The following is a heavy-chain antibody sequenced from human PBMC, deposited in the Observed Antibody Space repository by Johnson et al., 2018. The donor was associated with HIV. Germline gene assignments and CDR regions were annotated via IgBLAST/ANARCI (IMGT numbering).Heavy chain of an antibody. V-gene: IGHV3-11*04. CDR3: ARDRGYWDAFDI. J-gene: IGHJ3*02. Sequence: QVQLVESGGGLVKPGGSLRLSCAASGFTFSDYYMGWIRQTPGKGLEWVSYISSSGTTVYYADPVKGRFSISRDNAKHSLYLQMNSLRAEDTAVYYWARDRGYWDAFDIWGQGTMVTVSS. CDR1: GFTFSDYY. D-gene: IGHD3-22*01. CDR2: ISSSGTTV.